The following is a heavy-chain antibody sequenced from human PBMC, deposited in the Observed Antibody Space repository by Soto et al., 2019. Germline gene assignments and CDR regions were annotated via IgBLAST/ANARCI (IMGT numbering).Heavy chain of an antibody. V-gene: IGHV4-4*07. CDR2: IFSSGST. D-gene: IGHD5-12*01. J-gene: IGHJ4*02. CDR1: GGSINTFY. Sequence: SETLSLTCTVSGGSINTFYWSWVRQPAGKGLEWIGRIFSSGSTSFNPSLESRVAMSVDTSKNHFSLNLSSVTAADMAVFYCASEGPYSAYNFAHGIQLWSFDFWGQGALVTVSS. CDR3: ASEGPYSAYNFAHGIQLWSFDF.